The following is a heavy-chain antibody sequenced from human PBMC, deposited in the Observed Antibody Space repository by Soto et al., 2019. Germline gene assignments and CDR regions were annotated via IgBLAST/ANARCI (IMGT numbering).Heavy chain of an antibody. CDR2: MNPNSGNT. Sequence: ASVKVSCKASGYTFTSYDINWVRQATGQGLEWMGWMNPNSGNTGYAQKFQGRGTMTRNTSISTAYMELSSLRSEDTAVYYCARGMTTVTSDWFDPWGQGTLVTVSS. V-gene: IGHV1-8*01. CDR1: GYTFTSYD. J-gene: IGHJ5*02. D-gene: IGHD4-4*01. CDR3: ARGMTTVTSDWFDP.